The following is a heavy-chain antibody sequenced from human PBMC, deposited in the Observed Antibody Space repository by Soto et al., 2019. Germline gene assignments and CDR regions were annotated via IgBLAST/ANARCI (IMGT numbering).Heavy chain of an antibody. CDR2: IIPLLKTV. V-gene: IGHV1-69*06. CDR3: ARDPVDRFGYMDV. D-gene: IGHD6-25*01. J-gene: IGHJ6*02. CDR1: GGTFASYS. Sequence: QEELVQSGAEVKKPGSSVNVSCKASGGTFASYSITWVRQAPGQRLEWMGEIIPLLKTVNYAQKFQGRVTITGDRSTSTVYMALSRPRSDDTAVYYCARDPVDRFGYMDVWGHGTTVTVS.